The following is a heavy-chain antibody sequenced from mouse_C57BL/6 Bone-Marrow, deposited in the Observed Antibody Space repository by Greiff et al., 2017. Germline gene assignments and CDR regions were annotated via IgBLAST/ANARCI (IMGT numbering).Heavy chain of an antibody. D-gene: IGHD1-1*01. Sequence: QSGPELVKPGASVKISCKASGYAFSSSWMNWVKQRPGKGLEWIGRIYPGDGDTNYNGKFKGKATLTADKSSSTAYMQLSSLTSEDSAVYFCARSYYYGSSYYWGQGTTLTVSS. CDR3: ARSYYYGSSYY. V-gene: IGHV1-82*01. J-gene: IGHJ2*01. CDR1: GYAFSSSW. CDR2: IYPGDGDT.